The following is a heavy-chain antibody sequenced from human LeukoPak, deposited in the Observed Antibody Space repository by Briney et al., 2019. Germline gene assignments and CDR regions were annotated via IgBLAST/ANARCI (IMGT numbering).Heavy chain of an antibody. J-gene: IGHJ4*02. CDR1: GFTFSYYG. Sequence: GGSLRLSCAASGFTFSYYGMHWVRQAPGKGLEWVAVIWYDGSNKYYADSVQGRFTISRDSSKNSLYLQMNSLRAEDTAVYYCARGGPDSSGYYHSISDWGQGTLVTVSS. D-gene: IGHD3-22*01. CDR2: IWYDGSNK. V-gene: IGHV3-33*01. CDR3: ARGGPDSSGYYHSISD.